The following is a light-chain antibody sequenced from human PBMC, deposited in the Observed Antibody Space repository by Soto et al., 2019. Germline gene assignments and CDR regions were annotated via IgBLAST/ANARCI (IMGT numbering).Light chain of an antibody. Sequence: QYVLTQPGSVSGSPGQSIAISCTGTSSDVGGYNYVSWYQQHPGKAPKLMIYEVSNRPSGVSNRFSGSKSGNTASLTISGLQAEDEADYYCSSYTSSSTYVFGTGTKVTVL. CDR3: SSYTSSSTYV. CDR2: EVS. J-gene: IGLJ1*01. CDR1: SSDVGGYNY. V-gene: IGLV2-14*01.